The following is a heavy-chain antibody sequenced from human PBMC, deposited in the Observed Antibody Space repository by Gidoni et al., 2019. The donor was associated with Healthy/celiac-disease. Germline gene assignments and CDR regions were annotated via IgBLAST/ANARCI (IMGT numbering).Heavy chain of an antibody. CDR2: IYYSGST. CDR1: GGSISSSSYY. J-gene: IGHJ4*02. Sequence: QLQLQESGPGLVKPSETLSLTCTVSGGSISSSSYYWGWIRQPPGKGLEWIGSIYYSGSTYYNPSLKSRVTISVDTSKNQFSLKLSSVTAADTAVYYCATYEWEPPSSVEYYFDYWGQGTLVTVSS. D-gene: IGHD1-26*01. V-gene: IGHV4-39*01. CDR3: ATYEWEPPSSVEYYFDY.